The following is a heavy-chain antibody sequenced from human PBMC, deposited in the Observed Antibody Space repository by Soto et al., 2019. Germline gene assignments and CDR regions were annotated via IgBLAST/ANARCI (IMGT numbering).Heavy chain of an antibody. CDR2: IIPIFGTA. CDR3: ARRGGVEYYYGMDV. CDR1: GGTFSSYS. J-gene: IGHJ6*02. D-gene: IGHD3-16*01. Sequence: GASVKVSCKASGGTFSSYSISWVRQAPGQGLEWMGGIIPIFGTANYAQKFQGRVTITADKSTSTAYMELSSLRSEDTAVYYCARRGGVEYYYGMDVWGQGTTVTVSS. V-gene: IGHV1-69*06.